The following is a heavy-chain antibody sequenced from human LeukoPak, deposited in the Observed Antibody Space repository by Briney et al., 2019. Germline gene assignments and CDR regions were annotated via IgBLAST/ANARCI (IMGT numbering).Heavy chain of an antibody. CDR2: INPNSGGT. V-gene: IGHV1-2*02. J-gene: IGHJ4*02. CDR1: GYTFTVYY. D-gene: IGHD6-19*01. CDR3: ARVRGSSGWFDY. Sequence: ASVKVSSTASGYTFTVYYMHCVRQAPGQGLEWMGWINPNSGGTNYAQKFQGRVTMTRDTSISTAYMELSRLRSDDTAVYYCARVRGSSGWFDYWGQGTLVTVSS.